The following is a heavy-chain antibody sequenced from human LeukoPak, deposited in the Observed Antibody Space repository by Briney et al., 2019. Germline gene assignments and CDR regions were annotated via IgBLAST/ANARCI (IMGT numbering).Heavy chain of an antibody. Sequence: GASVKVSCRASGYTFTDYYMHWVRQAPGQGLEWMGWLNPNTLVTKYAQHFQGRVSMTWDTSISTGYMDLHSLTSDDTAVHYCARKDGGRDGMDVWGQGTTVTVSS. D-gene: IGHD4-23*01. CDR1: GYTFTDYY. V-gene: IGHV1-2*02. J-gene: IGHJ6*02. CDR2: LNPNTLVT. CDR3: ARKDGGRDGMDV.